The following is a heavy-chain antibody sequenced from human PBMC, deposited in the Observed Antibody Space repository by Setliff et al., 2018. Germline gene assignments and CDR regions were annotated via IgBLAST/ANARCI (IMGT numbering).Heavy chain of an antibody. Sequence: SETLSLTCNVSGDSISAASIMAWIRQPPGKGLEFIGYVYYSGAAKYDPSLKSRVTISIDASKRQFSLKLTSVTAADTAVYYCARMSGFQYMDVWGKGTTVTVSS. D-gene: IGHD3-3*01. CDR1: GDSISAAS. V-gene: IGHV4-59*08. CDR2: VYYSGAA. CDR3: ARMSGFQYMDV. J-gene: IGHJ6*03.